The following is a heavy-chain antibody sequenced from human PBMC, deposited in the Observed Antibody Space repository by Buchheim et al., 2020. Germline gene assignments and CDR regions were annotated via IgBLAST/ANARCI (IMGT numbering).Heavy chain of an antibody. D-gene: IGHD6-6*01. J-gene: IGHJ5*02. V-gene: IGHV2-70*01. CDR2: IDWDDDN. Sequence: STSGMCVSWIRQPPGKALEWLALIDWDDDNYYSTSLKTRLTISKDTSKNQVVLTMTNMDPEDTATYYCARTLGRYSSSSVWFDPWGQGTL. CDR3: ARTLGRYSSSSVWFDP. CDR1: STSGMC.